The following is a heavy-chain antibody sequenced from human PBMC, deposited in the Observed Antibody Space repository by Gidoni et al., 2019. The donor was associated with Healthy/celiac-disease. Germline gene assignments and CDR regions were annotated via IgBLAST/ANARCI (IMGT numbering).Heavy chain of an antibody. Sequence: QVQLQESGPGLVKPSETLSLTCTVSGGSISSYYWSWIRQPAGKGLEWIGRIYTSGSTNYNPSLKSRVTMSVDTSKNQCSLKLSSVTAADTAVYYCARERRSGSGSYYKPFDYWGQGTLVTVSS. V-gene: IGHV4-4*07. J-gene: IGHJ4*02. CDR1: GGSISSYY. D-gene: IGHD3-10*01. CDR3: ARERRSGSGSYYKPFDY. CDR2: IYTSGST.